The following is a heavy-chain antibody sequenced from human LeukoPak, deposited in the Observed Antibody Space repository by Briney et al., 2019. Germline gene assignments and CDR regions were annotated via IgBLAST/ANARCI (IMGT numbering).Heavy chain of an antibody. V-gene: IGHV1-18*04. CDR2: TSYNGNT. Sequence: GASVKVSCKASGYTFSNYGISWVRQAPGLGLKWMGWTSYNGNTNYAQKFQDRVTMTTDTSTTTAYMELRSLESDDTAVYYCARHSGSGWQALGYWGQGTLVTVSS. CDR1: GYTFSNYG. D-gene: IGHD6-19*01. CDR3: ARHSGSGWQALGY. J-gene: IGHJ4*02.